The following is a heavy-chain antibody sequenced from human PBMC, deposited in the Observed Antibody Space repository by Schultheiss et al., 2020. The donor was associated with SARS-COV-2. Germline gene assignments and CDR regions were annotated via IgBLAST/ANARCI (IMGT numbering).Heavy chain of an antibody. Sequence: GGSLRLSCAASGFTFSSYGMHWVRQAPGKGLEWVAVISYDGSNKYYADSVKGRFTISRDNSKNTLYLQMNSLRAEDTAVYYCARDRGYTYGYYFDYWGQGTLVTVSS. CDR2: ISYDGSNK. J-gene: IGHJ4*02. D-gene: IGHD5-18*01. CDR3: ARDRGYTYGYYFDY. CDR1: GFTFSSYG. V-gene: IGHV3-30*12.